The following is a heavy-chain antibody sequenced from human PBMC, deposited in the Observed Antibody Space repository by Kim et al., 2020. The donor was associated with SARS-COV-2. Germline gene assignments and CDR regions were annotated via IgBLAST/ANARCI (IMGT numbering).Heavy chain of an antibody. J-gene: IGHJ4*02. Sequence: GGSLRLSCAASGFTFSSYGMHWVRQAPGKGLEWVAVIWYDGSNKYYADSVKGRFTISRDNSKNTLYLQMNSLRAEDTAVYYCARTQQLVYNFDYWGQGTLVTVSS. CDR2: IWYDGSNK. D-gene: IGHD6-13*01. CDR1: GFTFSSYG. CDR3: ARTQQLVYNFDY. V-gene: IGHV3-33*01.